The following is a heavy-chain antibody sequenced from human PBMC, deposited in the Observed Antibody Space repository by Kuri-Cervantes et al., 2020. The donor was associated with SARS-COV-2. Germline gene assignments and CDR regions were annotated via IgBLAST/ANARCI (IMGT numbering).Heavy chain of an antibody. CDR2: INHSGST. J-gene: IGHJ6*03. CDR1: RGSIDRSPYY. CDR3: ARLVTTDYYYYYMDV. V-gene: IGHV4-39*07. Sequence: SETLSLTCTVSRGSIDRSPYYWGWIRQPPGKGLEWIGEINHSGSTNYNPSLKSRVTISVDMSKNQFSLKLSSVTAADTAVYYCARLVTTDYYYYYMDVWGKGTTVTVSS. D-gene: IGHD4-17*01.